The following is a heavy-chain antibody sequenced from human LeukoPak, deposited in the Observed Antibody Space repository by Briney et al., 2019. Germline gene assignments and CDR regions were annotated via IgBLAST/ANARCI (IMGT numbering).Heavy chain of an antibody. V-gene: IGHV3-23*01. D-gene: IGHD2-2*03. Sequence: GGSLRLSCAASGFTFKTYAMTWVRQAPGKGLEWVSGISGSGESTYYADSVKGRFTISRDNSKNTLYLQMNSLRAEDTAVYYCAKDSGYCSSSGCYFDFWGQGTLVSVSS. CDR2: ISGSGEST. J-gene: IGHJ4*02. CDR3: AKDSGYCSSSGCYFDF. CDR1: GFTFKTYA.